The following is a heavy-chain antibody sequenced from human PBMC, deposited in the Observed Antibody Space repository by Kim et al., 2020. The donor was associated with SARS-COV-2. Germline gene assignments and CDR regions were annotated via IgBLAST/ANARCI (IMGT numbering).Heavy chain of an antibody. Sequence: GGSLRLSCAASGFTFSSYGMHWVRQAPGKGLEWVAVISYDGSNKYYADSVKGRFTISRDNSKNTLYLQMNSLRAEDTAVYYCAKDKGPRLRYYFDYWGQGTLVTVSS. CDR3: AKDKGPRLRYYFDY. D-gene: IGHD3-22*01. J-gene: IGHJ4*02. V-gene: IGHV3-30*18. CDR2: ISYDGSNK. CDR1: GFTFSSYG.